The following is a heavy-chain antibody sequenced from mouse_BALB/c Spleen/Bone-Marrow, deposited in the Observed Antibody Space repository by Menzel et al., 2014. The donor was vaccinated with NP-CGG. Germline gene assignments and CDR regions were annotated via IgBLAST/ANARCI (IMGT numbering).Heavy chain of an antibody. J-gene: IGHJ1*01. CDR2: IDPANGNT. D-gene: IGHD2-14*01. Sequence: EVQLQQSGAELVKPGASVKLSCTASGFNITDTYMHWVKQRPEQGLEWIGRIDPANGNTKYDPKFQGKATITADTSSNTAYLQLSSLTAEDTAGYYCASYRYAWYFFVWGAGTTVTVSS. CDR3: ASYRYAWYFFV. V-gene: IGHV14-3*02. CDR1: GFNITDTY.